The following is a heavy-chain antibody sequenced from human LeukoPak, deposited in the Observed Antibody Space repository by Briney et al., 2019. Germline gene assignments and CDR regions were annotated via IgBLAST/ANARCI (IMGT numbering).Heavy chain of an antibody. D-gene: IGHD3-3*01. CDR3: AREPFWSGYYSNLHFDY. J-gene: IGHJ4*02. CDR2: ISSSSSYT. Sequence: GGSLRLSCAASEFTFSSYNVNWVRQAPGKGLEWVSSISSSSSYTYYADSVKGRFTISRDNAKKSLYLQMNSLRAEDTAVYYCAREPFWSGYYSNLHFDYWGQGTLVTVSS. V-gene: IGHV3-21*01. CDR1: EFTFSSYN.